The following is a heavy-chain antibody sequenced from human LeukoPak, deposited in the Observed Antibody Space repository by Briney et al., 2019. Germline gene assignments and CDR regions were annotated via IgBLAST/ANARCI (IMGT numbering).Heavy chain of an antibody. Sequence: GRSLRLSCAACGFTFNSYGMHGLRQAPGEGLVGVAVTCYDGSNKYYADSMEGRFTISRDNSKNTLYLQMNSLRAEDTAVYYCARGSRSYYDYFDYWGQGTLVTVSS. V-gene: IGHV3-33*01. D-gene: IGHD1-26*01. J-gene: IGHJ4*02. CDR1: GFTFNSYG. CDR3: ARGSRSYYDYFDY. CDR2: TCYDGSNK.